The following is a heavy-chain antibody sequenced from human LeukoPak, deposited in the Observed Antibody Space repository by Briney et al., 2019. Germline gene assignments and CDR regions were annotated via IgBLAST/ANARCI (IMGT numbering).Heavy chain of an antibody. Sequence: ASETLSPTCTVSGGSISSYYWGWIRQPPGKGLEWIGNIYYSGTTNYNPSLKSRVTISVDTSKNQFSLRLSSVTAADTAVYYCARVGPPWHFEYWGQGTLFTVSS. CDR2: IYYSGTT. CDR1: GGSISSYY. D-gene: IGHD1-26*01. J-gene: IGHJ4*02. CDR3: ARVGPPWHFEY. V-gene: IGHV4-59*01.